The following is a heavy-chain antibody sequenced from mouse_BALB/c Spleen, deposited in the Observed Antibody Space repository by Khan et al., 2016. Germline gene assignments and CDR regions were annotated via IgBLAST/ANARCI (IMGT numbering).Heavy chain of an antibody. CDR1: GFTFSSYT. D-gene: IGHD3-1*01. CDR3: ARERRARADGYFDY. V-gene: IGHV5-12-2*01. CDR2: ISNGGGST. J-gene: IGHJ2*01. Sequence: EVELVESGGGLVQPGGSLKLSCAASGFTFSSYTMSWVRQTPEKRLEWVAYISNGGGSTYYPDTVKGRFTISRDNAKNTLYLQMSSLKSEDTAMYYCARERRARADGYFDYWGQGTTLTGSS.